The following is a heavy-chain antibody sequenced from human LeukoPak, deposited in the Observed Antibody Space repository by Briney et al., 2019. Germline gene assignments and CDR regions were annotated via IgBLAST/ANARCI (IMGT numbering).Heavy chain of an antibody. J-gene: IGHJ4*02. D-gene: IGHD5-24*01. V-gene: IGHV3-21*01. CDR3: ARDGSGDGYNDY. CDR2: ISSSSSYI. CDR1: GFTFSSYS. Sequence: GGSLRLSCAASGFTFSSYSMNWVRQAPGKGLEWVSSISSSSSYIYYADSVKGRFIISRDNAKNSLYVQMNSLRVEDTAVYYCARDGSGDGYNDYWGQGTLVTVSS.